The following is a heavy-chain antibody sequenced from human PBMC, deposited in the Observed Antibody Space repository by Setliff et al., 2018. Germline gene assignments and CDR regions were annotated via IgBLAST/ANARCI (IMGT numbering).Heavy chain of an antibody. CDR2: INPSGGST. Sequence: GASVKVSCKASGYTFTSYYMHWVRQAPGQGLEWMGIINPSGGSTSYAQKFQGRVTMTRDTSTSTVYMELSSLRSDDTAVYYCARVTIAVAGYFDFWGQGTLVTVSS. CDR3: ARVTIAVAGYFDF. D-gene: IGHD6-19*01. V-gene: IGHV1-46*01. CDR1: GYTFTSYY. J-gene: IGHJ4*02.